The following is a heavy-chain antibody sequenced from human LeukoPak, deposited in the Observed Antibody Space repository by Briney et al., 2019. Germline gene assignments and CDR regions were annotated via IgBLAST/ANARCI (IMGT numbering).Heavy chain of an antibody. J-gene: IGHJ4*02. CDR2: ISYDGSYT. V-gene: IGHV3-30*14. Sequence: GGSLRLSCVDSGLSFNTYAMHWVRQAPGKGLEWVAAISYDGSYTYYRDSVRGRFTISRDNFKKTVSLQMNSLRAEDTAVYYCAKDAQRGFDYSNSLEHWGQGSLVTVSS. CDR1: GLSFNTYA. CDR3: AKDAQRGFDYSNSLEH. D-gene: IGHD4-11*01.